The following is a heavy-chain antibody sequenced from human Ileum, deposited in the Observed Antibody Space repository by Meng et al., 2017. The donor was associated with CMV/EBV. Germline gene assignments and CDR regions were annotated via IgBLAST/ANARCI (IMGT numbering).Heavy chain of an antibody. J-gene: IGHJ4*02. V-gene: IGHV1-2*06. CDR2: LNPHSGAT. CDR3: ARDNMLLSAAADY. D-gene: IGHD6-13*01. Sequence: KPSGYIFTAHYIHWVRKAPGQGLEWMGRLNPHSGATNYAQKFQGRVIMTRDASIGTAYMELSRLISDDAAVYYCARDNMLLSAAADYWGQGTLVTVSS. CDR1: GYIFTAHY.